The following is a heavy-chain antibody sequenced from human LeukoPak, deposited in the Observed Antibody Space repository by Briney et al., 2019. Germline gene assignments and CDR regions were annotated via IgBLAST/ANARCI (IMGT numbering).Heavy chain of an antibody. CDR3: AIEGRGYSDALGRKTDY. Sequence: PSETLSLTCTVSGGSISSSSYYWGWIRQPPGKGLEWIGSIYYSGSTYYNPSLKSRVTISIDTSKNQFSLKLSSVTAADTAVYYCAIEGRGYSDALGRKTDYWGQGTLVTVSS. D-gene: IGHD5-18*01. J-gene: IGHJ4*02. CDR1: GGSISSSSYY. V-gene: IGHV4-39*01. CDR2: IYYSGST.